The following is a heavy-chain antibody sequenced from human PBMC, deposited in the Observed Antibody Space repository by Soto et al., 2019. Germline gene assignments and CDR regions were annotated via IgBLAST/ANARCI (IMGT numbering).Heavy chain of an antibody. CDR3: ARDRKDSCAYYQVSYYGRDG. CDR2: VNAGNGYT. V-gene: IGHV1-3*01. J-gene: IGHJ6*02. Sequence: QIRLMQSGAEVKKPGASVKVSCKASGYTFTSYGIHWVRQAPGQRLEWTGWVNAGNGYTKYSEKIQGRVTITRDTTASIAYLELSSLRSEDTAVYSCARDRKDSCAYYQVSYYGRDGWGQGTKSTVSS. CDR1: GYTFTSYG. D-gene: IGHD3-22*01.